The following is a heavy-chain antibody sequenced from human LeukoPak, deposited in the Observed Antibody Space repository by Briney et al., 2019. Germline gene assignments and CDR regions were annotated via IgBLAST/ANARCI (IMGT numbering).Heavy chain of an antibody. Sequence: GGSLRLSCAASGFTFSSYSMNWVRQAPGKGLEWVASIKQDGGETFYVDSVKGRFTISRDNAKNSLYLQMNSLRAEDTAVYYCTREDHSNYNYWGQGTLVTVSS. D-gene: IGHD4-11*01. CDR1: GFTFSSYS. J-gene: IGHJ4*02. V-gene: IGHV3-7*01. CDR3: TREDHSNYNY. CDR2: IKQDGGET.